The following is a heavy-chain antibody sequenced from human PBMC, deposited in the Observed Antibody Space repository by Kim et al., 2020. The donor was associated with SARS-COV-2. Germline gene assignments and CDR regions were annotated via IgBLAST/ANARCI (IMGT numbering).Heavy chain of an antibody. D-gene: IGHD3-22*01. CDR3: ARESYYYDSSGFDI. Sequence: SETLSLTCTVSGGSISSYYWSWIRQPPGKGLEWIGYIYYSGSTNYNPSLKSRVTISVDTSKNQFSLKLSSVTAADTAVYYCARESYYYDSSGFDIWGQGTMVTVSS. CDR2: IYYSGST. J-gene: IGHJ3*02. V-gene: IGHV4-59*01. CDR1: GGSISSYY.